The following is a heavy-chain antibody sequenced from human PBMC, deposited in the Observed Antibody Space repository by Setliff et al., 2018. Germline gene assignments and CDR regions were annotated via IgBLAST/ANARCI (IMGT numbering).Heavy chain of an antibody. CDR2: IKQDGSEK. J-gene: IGHJ6*02. Sequence: PGGSLRLSCAASGFTFSRYWMSWVRQAQGKGLEWVANIKQDGSEKYYVDSVKGRFTISRDNAKNSLYLQMNSLRAEDTDVYYCARDHVYGSQYYYYYYGMDVWGQGTTVTVSS. D-gene: IGHD3-10*01. V-gene: IGHV3-7*01. CDR3: ARDHVYGSQYYYYYYGMDV. CDR1: GFTFSRYW.